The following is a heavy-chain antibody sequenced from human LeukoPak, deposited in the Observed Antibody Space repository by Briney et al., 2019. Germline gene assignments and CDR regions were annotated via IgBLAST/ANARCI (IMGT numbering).Heavy chain of an antibody. D-gene: IGHD3-10*01. CDR3: ARVPGVRSSSIVHGFDS. CDR2: IYTSGIT. V-gene: IGHV4-61*02. CDR1: GCIIGSGYY. Sequence: PSETLSLTCTVSGCIIGSGYYWRWLRQPAGEGLEWIGRIYTSGITNYNPYLKSRVTISADTSKNQLSLKLISVTAADTAVYYCARVPGVRSSSIVHGFDSWLQGTSVTVCS. J-gene: IGHJ3*02.